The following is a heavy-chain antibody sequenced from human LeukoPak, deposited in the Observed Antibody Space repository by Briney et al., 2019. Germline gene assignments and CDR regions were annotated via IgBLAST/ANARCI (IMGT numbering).Heavy chain of an antibody. CDR3: ARRATWYYDFWSGYRLPGGWFDP. J-gene: IGHJ5*02. Sequence: GASVKVSCKASGYTFTSYDINWVRQATGQGLEWMGWMNPNSGNTGYAQKFQGRVTMTRNTSISTAYMELSSLRSEDTAVYYCARRATWYYDFWSGYRLPGGWFDPWGQGTLVTVST. CDR2: MNPNSGNT. V-gene: IGHV1-8*01. CDR1: GYTFTSYD. D-gene: IGHD3-3*01.